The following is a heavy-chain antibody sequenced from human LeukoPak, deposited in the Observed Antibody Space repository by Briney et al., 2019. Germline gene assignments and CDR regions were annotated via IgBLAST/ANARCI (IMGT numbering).Heavy chain of an antibody. Sequence: SETLSLTCAVYGGSFSGYYWSWIRQPPGKGLEWIGEINHSGSTNYNPSLKSRVTISVDKSKNQFSLKLISVTAADTAVYYCARYPRYSSSQAGYFDLWGRGTLVTVSS. CDR2: INHSGST. CDR1: GGSFSGYY. J-gene: IGHJ2*01. CDR3: ARYPRYSSSQAGYFDL. D-gene: IGHD6-13*01. V-gene: IGHV4-34*01.